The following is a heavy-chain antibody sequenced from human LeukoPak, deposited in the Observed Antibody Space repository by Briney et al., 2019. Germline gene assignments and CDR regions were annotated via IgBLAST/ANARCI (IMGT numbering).Heavy chain of an antibody. CDR3: ATGVGDYLPFDI. CDR1: GYTLTELS. CDR2: FDPEDGET. J-gene: IGHJ3*02. Sequence: ASVKVSCKVSGYTLTELSMHWVRQAPGKGLEWMGGFDPEDGETIYAQKFQGRVTMTEDTSTDTAYMELSSLRSEDTAVYYCATGVGDYLPFDIWGQGTMVTVSS. D-gene: IGHD4-17*01. V-gene: IGHV1-24*01.